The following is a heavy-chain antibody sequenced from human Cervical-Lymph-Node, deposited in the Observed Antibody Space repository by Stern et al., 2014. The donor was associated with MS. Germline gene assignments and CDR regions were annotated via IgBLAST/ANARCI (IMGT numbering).Heavy chain of an antibody. J-gene: IGHJ4*02. CDR3: ARDGTTYYDDVWGSYRYDY. Sequence: QVQLVQSGAEGKKPGSSVKVSCKASGGTFRSNTIAWVRQAPGQGLEWMGRINPMFGLANYAQKFQGRVTITADSSTSTVYMELSSLRSEDTALYYCARDGTTYYDDVWGSYRYDYWGQGTLVTVSS. V-gene: IGHV1-69*04. D-gene: IGHD3-16*02. CDR1: GGTFRSNT. CDR2: INPMFGLA.